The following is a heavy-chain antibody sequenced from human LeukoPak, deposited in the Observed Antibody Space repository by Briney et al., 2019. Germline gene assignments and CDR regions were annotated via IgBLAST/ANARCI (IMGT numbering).Heavy chain of an antibody. J-gene: IGHJ6*02. Sequence: ASVKVSCKASGYTFTNYGITWVRQAPGQGLEWMGWISASNGDTHYSEKFQDRITVTTDTSTSTAYMELRSLVSDDTAVYYCARDRWLDYYYYGMDVWGQGTTVTVSS. CDR2: ISASNGDT. CDR3: ARDRWLDYYYYGMDV. D-gene: IGHD6-19*01. V-gene: IGHV1-18*01. CDR1: GYTFTNYG.